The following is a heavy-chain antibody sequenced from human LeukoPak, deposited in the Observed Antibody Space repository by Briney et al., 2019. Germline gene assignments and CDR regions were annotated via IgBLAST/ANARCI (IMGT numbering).Heavy chain of an antibody. CDR3: ASRYSSSWYDAFDI. CDR2: IYSGGST. Sequence: GGSLRLSCAASGFTFSSYAMSWVRQAPGKGLEWVSVIYSGGSTYYADSVKGRFTISRDNSKNTLYLQMNSLRAEDTAVYYCASRYSSSWYDAFDIWGQGTMVTVSS. D-gene: IGHD6-13*01. CDR1: GFTFSSYA. V-gene: IGHV3-53*01. J-gene: IGHJ3*02.